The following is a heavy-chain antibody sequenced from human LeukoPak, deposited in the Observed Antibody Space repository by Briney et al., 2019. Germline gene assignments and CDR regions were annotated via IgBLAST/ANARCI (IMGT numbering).Heavy chain of an antibody. CDR3: ARHQTTIFGVVTRAFDI. CDR2: IYYSGST. Sequence: SETLSLTCTVSGGSISSSSYYWGWIRQPPGKGLEWIGSIYYSGSTYYNPSLKSRVTISVDTSKNQFSLKLSSVTAADTAVYYCARHQTTIFGVVTRAFDIWGQGTMVTVSS. D-gene: IGHD3-3*01. CDR1: GGSISSSSYY. V-gene: IGHV4-39*01. J-gene: IGHJ3*02.